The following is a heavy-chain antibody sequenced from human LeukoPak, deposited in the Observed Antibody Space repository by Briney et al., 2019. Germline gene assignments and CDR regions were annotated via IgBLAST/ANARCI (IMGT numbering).Heavy chain of an antibody. D-gene: IGHD5-18*01. V-gene: IGHV1-69*04. CDR1: GGTFSSYA. Sequence: SVNVSCKASGGTFSSYAISWVRQAPGQGLEWMGRIIPILGIANYAQKFQGRVTITADESTSTAYMELSSLRSEDTAVYYCARGGGYSYVLNWFDPWGQGTLVTVSS. J-gene: IGHJ5*02. CDR3: ARGGGYSYVLNWFDP. CDR2: IIPILGIA.